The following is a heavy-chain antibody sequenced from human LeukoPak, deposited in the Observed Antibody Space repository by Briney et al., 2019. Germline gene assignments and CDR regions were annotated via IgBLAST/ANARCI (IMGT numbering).Heavy chain of an antibody. D-gene: IGHD2-15*01. CDR1: GGSISTYY. J-gene: IGHJ5*02. Sequence: PSETLSLTCTVSGGSISTYYWSWIRQTPGKGLEWIGYISSSETTDYGPSFKSRVTMSLDTSKNQFSLKLSSVTAADTGVYYCARGYCSDERCPVFPSWGQGTLVTVSS. V-gene: IGHV4-59*01. CDR3: ARGYCSDERCPVFPS. CDR2: ISSSETT.